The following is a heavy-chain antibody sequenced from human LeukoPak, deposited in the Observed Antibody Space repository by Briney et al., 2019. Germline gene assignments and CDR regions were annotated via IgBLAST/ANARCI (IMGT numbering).Heavy chain of an antibody. V-gene: IGHV4-59*01. CDR1: SGSISRDY. D-gene: IGHD3-22*01. Sequence: SETLSLTCTVSSGSISRDYWSWIRQPPGKGLEWIGYVYYTGSTNYNPSLKSRVTISLDTSKNQFSLKLISVTAADTAVYYCARVDLYYDSSGYSRAANDYWGQGTLVTVSS. CDR3: ARVDLYYDSSGYSRAANDY. J-gene: IGHJ4*02. CDR2: VYYTGST.